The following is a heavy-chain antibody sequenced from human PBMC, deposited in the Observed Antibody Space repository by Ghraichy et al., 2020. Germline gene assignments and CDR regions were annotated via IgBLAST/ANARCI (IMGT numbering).Heavy chain of an antibody. V-gene: IGHV4-39*01. CDR1: GGSISSSSYY. J-gene: IGHJ6*02. CDR2: IYYSGST. D-gene: IGHD2-15*01. CDR3: AGLKVDRFYYYYYGMDV. Sequence: SETLSLTCTVSGGSISSSSYYWGWIRQPPGKGLEWIGSIYYSGSTYYNPSLKSRVTISVDTSKNQFSLKLSFVTAADTAVYYCAGLKVDRFYYYYYGMDVWGQGTTVTVSS.